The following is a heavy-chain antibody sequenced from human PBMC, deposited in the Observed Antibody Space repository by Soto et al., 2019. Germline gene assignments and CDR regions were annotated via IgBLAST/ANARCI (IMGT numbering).Heavy chain of an antibody. CDR2: ISYDGSNK. D-gene: IGHD6-13*01. Sequence: QVPLVESGGGVVQPGRSLRLSCAASGFTFSSYGMHWVRQAPGKGLEWVAVISYDGSNKYYADSVKGRFTISRDNXXNTLYLQMNSLRAEDTAVYYCAKDGGYSSHFWMDVWGQGTTVTVSS. V-gene: IGHV3-30*18. CDR3: AKDGGYSSHFWMDV. J-gene: IGHJ6*02. CDR1: GFTFSSYG.